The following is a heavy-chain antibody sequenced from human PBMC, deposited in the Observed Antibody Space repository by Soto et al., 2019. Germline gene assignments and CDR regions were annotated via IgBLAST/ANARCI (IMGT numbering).Heavy chain of an antibody. CDR1: GFTFSSYE. CDR2: ISSSGSTI. D-gene: IGHD5-12*01. CDR3: ARESGEMATMGYYYYGMDV. J-gene: IGHJ6*02. V-gene: IGHV3-48*03. Sequence: QPGGSLRLSCAASGFTFSSYEMNWVRQAPGKGLEWVSYISSSGSTIYYADSVKGRFTISRDNAKNSLYLQMNSLRAEDTAVYYCARESGEMATMGYYYYGMDVWGQGTTVT.